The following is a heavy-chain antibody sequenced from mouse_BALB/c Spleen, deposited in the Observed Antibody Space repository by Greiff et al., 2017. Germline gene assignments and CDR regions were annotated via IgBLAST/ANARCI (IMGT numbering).Heavy chain of an antibody. Sequence: QVQLKESGAELAKPGASVKMSCKASGYTFTSYWMHWVKQRPGQGLEWIGYINPSTGYTEYNQKFKDKATLTADKSSSTAYMQLSSLTSEDSAVYYCARGGSSYYFDYWGQGTTLTVSS. CDR2: INPSTGYT. CDR1: GYTFTSYW. V-gene: IGHV1-7*01. CDR3: ARGGSSYYFDY. D-gene: IGHD1-1*01. J-gene: IGHJ2*01.